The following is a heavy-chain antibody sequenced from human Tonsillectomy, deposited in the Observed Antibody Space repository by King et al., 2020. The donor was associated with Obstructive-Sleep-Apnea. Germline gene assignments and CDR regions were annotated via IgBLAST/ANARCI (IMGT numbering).Heavy chain of an antibody. V-gene: IGHV3-23*04. CDR3: AKEHGDHALDF. CDR1: GFTFNIYD. J-gene: IGHJ4*02. D-gene: IGHD4-17*01. Sequence: VQLVESGGDLVQPGGSPRLSCAVSGFTFNIYDMSWVRQAPGKGLEWVSDISGNGDSTYYADSVKGRFTISRDNSKNTLYLQMNSLRVGDTAVYYCAKEHGDHALDFWGQGTLVTVSS. CDR2: ISGNGDST.